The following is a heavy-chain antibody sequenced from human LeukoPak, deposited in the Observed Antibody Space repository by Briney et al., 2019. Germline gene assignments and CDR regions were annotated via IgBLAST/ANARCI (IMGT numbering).Heavy chain of an antibody. CDR3: AKDLTQSWEPDF. CDR2: IWYNGSNK. V-gene: IGHV3-33*06. J-gene: IGHJ4*02. CDR1: GFTFSSFG. D-gene: IGHD1-26*01. Sequence: GRSLRLSCAASGFTFSSFGMHWVRQAPGKGLERVAAIWYNGSNKHYADSVKGRFTISRDNSKNTLYLQMDSLRAEDTAVYYCAKDLTQSWEPDFRGQGTLVTVSS.